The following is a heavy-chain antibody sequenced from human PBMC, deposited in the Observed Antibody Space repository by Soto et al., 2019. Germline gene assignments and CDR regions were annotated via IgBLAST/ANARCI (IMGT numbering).Heavy chain of an antibody. J-gene: IGHJ4*02. CDR2: ISSSGNNI. Sequence: PGGSLRLSCAASGFPFWTYEMNWVRQAPGKGLEWVSYISSSGNNINYADSVKGRFTISRDNAKNSLSLQMNSLRADDSAVYYCARARKGDYWGQGTVGTVSS. CDR3: ARARKGDY. V-gene: IGHV3-48*03. CDR1: GFPFWTYE.